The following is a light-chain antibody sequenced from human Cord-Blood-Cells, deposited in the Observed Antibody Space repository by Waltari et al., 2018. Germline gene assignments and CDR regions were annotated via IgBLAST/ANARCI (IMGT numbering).Light chain of an antibody. CDR1: TSAVGGYNY. J-gene: IGLJ3*02. CDR3: SSYAGSNNLV. CDR2: EVS. Sequence: QSALTQPPSASGSPGQSVTLSCTGTTSAVGGYNYVSWYQQHPGKAPKLMLYEVSKRPSGVPDRFSGSKSGNTASLTVSGLQAEDEADYYCSSYAGSNNLVFGGGTKLTVL. V-gene: IGLV2-8*01.